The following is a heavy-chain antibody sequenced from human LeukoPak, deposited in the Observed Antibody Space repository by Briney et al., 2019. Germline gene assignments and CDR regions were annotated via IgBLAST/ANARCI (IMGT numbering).Heavy chain of an antibody. D-gene: IGHD6-19*01. CDR2: ISSSDRTT. J-gene: IGHJ3*02. CDR1: GFIFSSYS. V-gene: IGHV3-48*04. Sequence: GGSLRLSCAASGFIFSSYSMNWVRQAPGKGLEWISYISSSDRTTDLADSVRGRFTISRDNAKNSLYLQMNSLRAEDTALYYCAKGNSGYSSVGDAFDIWGQGTMVTVSS. CDR3: AKGNSGYSSVGDAFDI.